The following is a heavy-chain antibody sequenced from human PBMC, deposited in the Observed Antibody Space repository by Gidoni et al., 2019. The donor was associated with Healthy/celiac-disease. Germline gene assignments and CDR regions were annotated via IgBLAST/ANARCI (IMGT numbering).Heavy chain of an antibody. CDR2: INHSGST. CDR3: AREGKRRAYSSSWSGRWFDP. D-gene: IGHD6-13*01. CDR1: GGSFSGYY. Sequence: QVQLQQWGAGLLKPSETLSLTCAVYGGSFSGYYWSWIRQPPGKGLEWIGEINHSGSTNYNPSLKSRVTISVDTSKNQFSLKLSSVTAADTAVYYCAREGKRRAYSSSWSGRWFDPWGQGTLVTVSS. J-gene: IGHJ5*02. V-gene: IGHV4-34*01.